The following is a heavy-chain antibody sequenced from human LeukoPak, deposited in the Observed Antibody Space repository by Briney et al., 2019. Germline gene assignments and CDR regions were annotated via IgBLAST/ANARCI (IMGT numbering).Heavy chain of an antibody. CDR1: GFTFSSYE. V-gene: IGHV3-48*03. CDR3: ARAKSHRY. J-gene: IGHJ4*02. Sequence: GGSLRLSCAGSGFTFSSYEMNWVRHAPGKGLERVSYISSSGSTIHYADSVKGRFTISRDNAKNSLYPQMNSLRAEDTAVYYCARAKSHRYWGQGTLVTVSS. CDR2: ISSSGSTI.